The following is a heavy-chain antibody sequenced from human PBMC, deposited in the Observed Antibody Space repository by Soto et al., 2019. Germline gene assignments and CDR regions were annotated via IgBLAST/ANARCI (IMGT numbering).Heavy chain of an antibody. Sequence: SETLSLTCAVYGGSFSGYYWSWIRQPPGKGLEWIGEINHSGSTNYNPSLKSRVTISVDTSKNQFSLKLSSVTAADTAVYYCARGRGYCSGGSCYGGWYYYYGMDVWGQGTTVT. D-gene: IGHD2-15*01. J-gene: IGHJ6*02. CDR3: ARGRGYCSGGSCYGGWYYYYGMDV. CDR2: INHSGST. CDR1: GGSFSGYY. V-gene: IGHV4-34*01.